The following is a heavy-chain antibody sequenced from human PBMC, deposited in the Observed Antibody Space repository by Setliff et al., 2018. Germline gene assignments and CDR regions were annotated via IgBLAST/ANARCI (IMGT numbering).Heavy chain of an antibody. CDR1: GITFKNAW. V-gene: IGHV3-15*01. CDR3: TAGPRDSRNYLNWFDP. CDR2: IKSSREGATS. J-gene: IGHJ5*02. D-gene: IGHD4-4*01. Sequence: GGSLRLSCSVSGITFKNAWMTWVRQAPGKGPEWVGRIKSSREGATSDYGAPAKGRFTISRDDSKNMIYLQVNNLKTEDTGFYYCTAGPRDSRNYLNWFDPWGQGTLVTVSS.